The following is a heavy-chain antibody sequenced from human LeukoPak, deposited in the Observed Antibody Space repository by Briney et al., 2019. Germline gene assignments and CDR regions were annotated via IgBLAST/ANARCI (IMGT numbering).Heavy chain of an antibody. CDR3: ARDYRVWNFVY. Sequence: SVKVSCKASGGTFSSYAISWVRQAPGQGLEWMGRIIPIFGTANYAQKFQGGVTLSTDESTSTTYMELSSLRSADTAVYYCARDYRVWNFVYRGQGPRVTVFS. CDR2: IIPIFGTA. CDR1: GGTFSSYA. V-gene: IGHV1-69*05. J-gene: IGHJ4*02. D-gene: IGHD5/OR15-5a*01.